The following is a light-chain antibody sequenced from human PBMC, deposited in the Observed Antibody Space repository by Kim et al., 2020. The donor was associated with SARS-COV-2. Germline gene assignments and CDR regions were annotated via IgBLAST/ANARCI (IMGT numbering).Light chain of an antibody. V-gene: IGKV3-15*01. Sequence: EIVMTQSPATLSVSPRERATLSCRASQSVSSNLAWYQQKPGQAPRLLIYGASSRATDIPARFSGSGSGTEFTLTISSLQSEDFAVYYCQQYNDWLTWTFGQGTKVDIK. CDR3: QQYNDWLTWT. CDR1: QSVSSN. J-gene: IGKJ1*01. CDR2: GAS.